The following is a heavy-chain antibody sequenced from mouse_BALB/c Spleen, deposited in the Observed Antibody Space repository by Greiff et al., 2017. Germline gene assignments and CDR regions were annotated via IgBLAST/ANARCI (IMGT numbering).Heavy chain of an antibody. CDR3: ARRDGYDGYYYAMDY. D-gene: IGHD2-2*01. CDR1: GYSITSDYA. Sequence: EVQGVESGPGLVKPSQSLSLTCTVTGYSITSDYAWNWIRQFPGNKLEWMGYISYSGSTSYNPSLKSRISITRDTSKNQFFLQLNSVTTEDTATYYCARRDGYDGYYYAMDYWGQGTSVTVSS. CDR2: ISYSGST. J-gene: IGHJ4*01. V-gene: IGHV3-2*02.